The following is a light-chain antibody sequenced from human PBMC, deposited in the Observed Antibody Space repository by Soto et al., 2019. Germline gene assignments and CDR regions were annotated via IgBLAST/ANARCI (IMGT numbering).Light chain of an antibody. V-gene: IGKV1-9*01. CDR1: QGITNN. CDR3: QQLDSCPRT. J-gene: IGKJ1*01. Sequence: DIPLTQSPSFLSASVGDRVTLTCRASQGITNNLAWYQQKPGKAPKLLIYATSTLQTGVPSRFSGSGSGTEFTLTISTLQPEDFATYYCQQLDSCPRTFGPGTKVEIK. CDR2: ATS.